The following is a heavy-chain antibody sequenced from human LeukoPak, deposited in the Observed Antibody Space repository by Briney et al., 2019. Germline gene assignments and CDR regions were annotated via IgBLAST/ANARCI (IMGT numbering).Heavy chain of an antibody. CDR3: ARVPRSGGSIDY. J-gene: IGHJ4*02. V-gene: IGHV3-11*01. CDR1: GFTFSDYY. D-gene: IGHD6-19*01. CDR2: IGSSGGTT. Sequence: GGSLRLSCAASGFTFSDYYMTWIRQAPGKGLEWVPYIGSSGGTTHYADSVKGRFTISRNNAKNSLFVQMSNLRAEDTAVYYCARVPRSGGSIDYWGQGTLVTVSS.